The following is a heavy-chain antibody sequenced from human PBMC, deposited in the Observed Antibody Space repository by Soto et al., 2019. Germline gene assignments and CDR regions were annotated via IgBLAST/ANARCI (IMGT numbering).Heavy chain of an antibody. CDR3: ARFLYYGSGSYSPYGMDV. Sequence: QVQLVQSGAEVQKPGSSVKVSCKTSGVSFNNNGIGWVRQAPGHGLEWMGGVSPPFRTSNYARKFQVRISITADASTGTANMELSSLTSEDTAQYYCARFLYYGSGSYSPYGMDVWGQGTTVTVSS. D-gene: IGHD3-10*01. CDR2: VSPPFRTS. V-gene: IGHV1-69*01. CDR1: GVSFNNNG. J-gene: IGHJ6*02.